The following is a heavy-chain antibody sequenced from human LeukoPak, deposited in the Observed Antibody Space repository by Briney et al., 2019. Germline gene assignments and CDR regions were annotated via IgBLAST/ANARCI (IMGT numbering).Heavy chain of an antibody. CDR2: ISSSSSTI. J-gene: IGHJ4*02. CDR1: GFTFSSYS. CDR3: ARGYCGGDCYIDY. Sequence: GGSLRLSCAASGFTFSSYSMNWVRQAPGKGLEWVSYISSSSSTIYYADSVKGRFTISRDNAKNSLYLQMNSLRAEDTAVYYCARGYCGGDCYIDYWGQGTLVTVSS. V-gene: IGHV3-48*01. D-gene: IGHD2-21*02.